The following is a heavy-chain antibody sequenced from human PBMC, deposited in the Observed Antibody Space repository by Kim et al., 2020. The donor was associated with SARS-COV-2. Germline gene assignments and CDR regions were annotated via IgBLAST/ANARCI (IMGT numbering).Heavy chain of an antibody. Sequence: GGSLRLSCAASGFTFSSYGMHWVRQAPGKGLEWVAVISYDGSNKYYADSVKGRFTISRDNSKNTLYLQMNSLRAEDTAVYYCAGQGDGFEVWGQGTLVTVSS. D-gene: IGHD2-2*03. J-gene: IGHJ4*02. CDR1: GFTFSSYG. CDR3: AGQGDGFEV. V-gene: IGHV3-30*03. CDR2: ISYDGSNK.